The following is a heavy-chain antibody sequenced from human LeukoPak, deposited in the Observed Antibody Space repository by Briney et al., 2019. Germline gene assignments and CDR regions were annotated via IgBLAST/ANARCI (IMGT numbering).Heavy chain of an antibody. Sequence: SVKVSCKASGGTFSSYAISWVRQAPGQGLEWMGGIIPIFGTANYAQKFQGRVTITADKSTSTAYMELSSLRSEDTAVYYCARDQFNCSGGGCYSIWFDPWGQGTLVTVSS. V-gene: IGHV1-69*06. CDR3: ARDQFNCSGGGCYSIWFDP. J-gene: IGHJ5*02. CDR1: GGTFSSYA. CDR2: IIPIFGTA. D-gene: IGHD2-15*01.